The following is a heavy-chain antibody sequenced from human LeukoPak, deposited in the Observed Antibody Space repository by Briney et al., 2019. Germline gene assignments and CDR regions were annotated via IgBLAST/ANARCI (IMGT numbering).Heavy chain of an antibody. Sequence: SGGSLRLSCAASGFTFSSYAMSWVRQAPGKGLEWVSAISGSGGSTYYADSVKGRFTISRDNSKNTLYLQMNSLRAEDTAVYYCAKSYPITMVRGVIPLDAFDIWGQGTMVTVSS. CDR2: ISGSGGST. CDR1: GFTFSSYA. J-gene: IGHJ3*02. CDR3: AKSYPITMVRGVIPLDAFDI. D-gene: IGHD3-10*01. V-gene: IGHV3-23*01.